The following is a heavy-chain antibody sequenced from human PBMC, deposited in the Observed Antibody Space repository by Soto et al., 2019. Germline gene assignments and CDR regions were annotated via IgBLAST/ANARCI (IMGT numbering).Heavy chain of an antibody. D-gene: IGHD3-16*02. CDR2: ISGSGGST. CDR1: GFTFSSYA. J-gene: IGHJ3*02. Sequence: EVQLLESGGGLVQPGGSLRLSCAASGFTFSSYAMSWVRQAPGKGLEWVSAISGSGGSTYYADSVKGRFTISRDNSKNTLYLQMNSLRDEDTAVYYCAKHKLFGGVIWGSGAFDIWGQGTMVTVSS. CDR3: AKHKLFGGVIWGSGAFDI. V-gene: IGHV3-23*01.